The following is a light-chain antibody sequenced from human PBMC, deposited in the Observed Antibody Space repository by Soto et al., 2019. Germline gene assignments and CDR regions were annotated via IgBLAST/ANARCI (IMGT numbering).Light chain of an antibody. CDR3: QQYESTPPT. J-gene: IGKJ2*01. V-gene: IGKV4-1*01. Sequence: DIVMTQSPDSLAVSLGERATINCKSSQSVLYSSNNKNYLAWYQQRPGQPPKLLIYWASTRESGVPDRFSGSGSGTDFTLTITSLQAEDVAVYCCQQYESTPPTCGQGTKLEIK. CDR1: QSVLYSSNNKNY. CDR2: WAS.